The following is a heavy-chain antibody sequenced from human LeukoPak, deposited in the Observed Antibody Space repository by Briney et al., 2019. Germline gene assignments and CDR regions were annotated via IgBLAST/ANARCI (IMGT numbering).Heavy chain of an antibody. J-gene: IGHJ4*02. V-gene: IGHV4-61*02. CDR2: IYTSGST. D-gene: IGHD2-15*01. CDR3: ARESPVRMFDY. Sequence: SETLSLTCTVSGGSISSGSYYWSWIRQPAGKGLEWIGRIYTSGSTNYNPSLKSRVTISVDTSKNQFSLKLSSVTAADTAVYYCARESPVRMFDYWGQGTLVTVSP. CDR1: GGSISSGSYY.